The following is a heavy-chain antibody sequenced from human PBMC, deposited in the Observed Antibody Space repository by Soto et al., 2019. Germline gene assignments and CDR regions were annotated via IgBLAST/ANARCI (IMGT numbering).Heavy chain of an antibody. CDR2: IYYSGST. Sequence: PSETLSLTCTVSGGSISSYYWSWIRQPPGKGLEWIGYIYYSGSTNYNPSLKSRVTISVDTSKNQFSLKLSSVTAADTAVYYCARQGYYDSSGYEYYFDYWGQGTLVTVSS. CDR3: ARQGYYDSSGYEYYFDY. D-gene: IGHD3-22*01. J-gene: IGHJ4*02. CDR1: GGSISSYY. V-gene: IGHV4-59*08.